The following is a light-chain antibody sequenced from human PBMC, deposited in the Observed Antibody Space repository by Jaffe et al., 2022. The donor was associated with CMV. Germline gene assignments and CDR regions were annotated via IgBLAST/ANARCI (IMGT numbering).Light chain of an antibody. Sequence: EIVLTQSPATLSLSPGERATLSCRASQSFSSYLAWYQQKPGQAPRLLIYDASNRATGIPARFSGSGSGTDFTLTISSLEPEDFAVYYCQQRSKWPPTFGQGTKVETK. J-gene: IGKJ1*01. V-gene: IGKV3-11*01. CDR2: DAS. CDR3: QQRSKWPPT. CDR1: QSFSSY.